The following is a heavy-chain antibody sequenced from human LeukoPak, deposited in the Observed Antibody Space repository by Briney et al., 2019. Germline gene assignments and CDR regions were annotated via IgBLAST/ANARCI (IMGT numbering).Heavy chain of an antibody. CDR1: GGSISSYY. V-gene: IGHV4-59*01. D-gene: IGHD3-3*01. CDR2: IYYSGST. Sequence: SETLSLTCTVSGGSISSYYWSWIRQPPGKGLEWIGYIYYSGSTNYNPSLKSRVTISVDTSKNQFSLKLSSVTAADTAVYYCARVLASDFWSGYYPPGAYYFDYWGQGTLVTVSS. J-gene: IGHJ4*02. CDR3: ARVLASDFWSGYYPPGAYYFDY.